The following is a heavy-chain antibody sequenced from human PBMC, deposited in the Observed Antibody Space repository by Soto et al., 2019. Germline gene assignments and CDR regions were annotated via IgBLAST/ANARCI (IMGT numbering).Heavy chain of an antibody. D-gene: IGHD2-15*01. J-gene: IGHJ3*02. Sequence: SETLSLTCTVSGGSISSGDYYWSWIRQPPGKRLEWIVYIYYGGSTYYNPSLKSRVTISVDTSKNQCSLKLSSVTAADTAVYYCARDVYCSGGSCYSAPGAFDIWGQGTMVTVSS. CDR2: IYYGGST. CDR1: GGSISSGDYY. V-gene: IGHV4-30-4*01. CDR3: ARDVYCSGGSCYSAPGAFDI.